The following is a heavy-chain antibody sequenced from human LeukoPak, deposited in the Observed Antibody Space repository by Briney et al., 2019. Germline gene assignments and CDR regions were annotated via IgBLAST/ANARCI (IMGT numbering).Heavy chain of an antibody. Sequence: SGGSLRLSCAASGFTFSSYWMHWVRQAPGKGLVWVSRISTDGSSTNSADSVKGRFTISRGNAKNTLYLQMNSLRAEDTAVYYCVREYSSSSGRAFDLWGQGTMVTVSP. V-gene: IGHV3-74*01. D-gene: IGHD6-6*01. J-gene: IGHJ3*01. CDR3: VREYSSSSGRAFDL. CDR2: ISTDGSST. CDR1: GFTFSSYW.